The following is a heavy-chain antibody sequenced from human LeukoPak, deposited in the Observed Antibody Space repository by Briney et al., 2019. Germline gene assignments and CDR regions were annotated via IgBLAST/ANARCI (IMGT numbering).Heavy chain of an antibody. D-gene: IGHD6-6*01. Sequence: PGGSLSLSCAASGFTSSNYWMHWVRQAPGKGLEWVANINQDGSEKHYVDSVKGRFTISRDNAKNSLYLQMNSLRVEDTAVYYCTRLRAALILPHQYYYMDVWGKGTTVTVSS. V-gene: IGHV3-7*01. CDR2: INQDGSEK. CDR1: GFTSSNYW. J-gene: IGHJ6*03. CDR3: TRLRAALILPHQYYYMDV.